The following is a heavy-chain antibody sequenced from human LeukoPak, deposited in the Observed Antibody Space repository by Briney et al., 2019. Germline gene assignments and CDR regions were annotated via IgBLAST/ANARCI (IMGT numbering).Heavy chain of an antibody. J-gene: IGHJ4*02. V-gene: IGHV3-7*01. CDR3: AKYFYDGSGTHYFDY. D-gene: IGHD3-22*01. CDR2: IKPDGSEK. CDR1: GFTFSSHW. Sequence: LTGGSLRLSCAASGFTFSSHWMSWVRQAPGKGLEWVANIKPDGSEKYYVDSLKGRFIISRDNAKNSLYLQMNSLRAEDVAVYYCAKYFYDGSGTHYFDYWGQGTPVTVSS.